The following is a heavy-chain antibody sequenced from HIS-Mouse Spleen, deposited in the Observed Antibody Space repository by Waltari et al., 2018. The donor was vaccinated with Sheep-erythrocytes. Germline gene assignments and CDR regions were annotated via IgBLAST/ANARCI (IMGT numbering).Heavy chain of an antibody. CDR1: GGSISRSSYY. CDR2: IYYSGST. J-gene: IGHJ4*02. D-gene: IGHD5-18*01. V-gene: IGHV4-39*01. CDR3: ARHGGGSGYSYGYALGFDY. Sequence: QLQLQESGPGLVKPSETLSLTCTVSGGSISRSSYYWGWIRQPPGKGLEWIGSIYYSGSTYYNPSLKSRVTISVDTSKNQFSLKLSSVTAADTAVYYCARHGGGSGYSYGYALGFDYWGQGTLVTVSS.